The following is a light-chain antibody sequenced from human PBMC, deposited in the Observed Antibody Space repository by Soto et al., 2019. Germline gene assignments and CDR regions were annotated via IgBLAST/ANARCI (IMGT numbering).Light chain of an antibody. CDR2: AAS. CDR1: QSISSGY. V-gene: IGKV3-20*01. CDR3: QQYGSSSYT. Sequence: EIVLTQSPGTLSLSPGERATRSCRASQSISSGYLAWYQQKPGQAPRLLIYAASSRATGIPDRFSGSGSGTDFTLTISRLEPEDFAVYYCQQYGSSSYTFGQGNQLEIK. J-gene: IGKJ2*01.